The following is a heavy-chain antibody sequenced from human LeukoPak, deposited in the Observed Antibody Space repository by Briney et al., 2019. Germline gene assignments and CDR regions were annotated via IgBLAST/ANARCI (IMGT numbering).Heavy chain of an antibody. CDR3: ARGYSSSWLDY. CDR1: GYTFTTFY. CDR2: INPNSGGT. V-gene: IGHV1-2*06. Sequence: ASVKVSCKASGYTFTTFYMHWVRQAPGQGLEWMGRINPNSGGTKYAQKFQGRVTMTTDTSINTAYLELSRLRSDDTAVYYCARGYSSSWLDYWGQGTLVTVSS. D-gene: IGHD6-13*01. J-gene: IGHJ4*02.